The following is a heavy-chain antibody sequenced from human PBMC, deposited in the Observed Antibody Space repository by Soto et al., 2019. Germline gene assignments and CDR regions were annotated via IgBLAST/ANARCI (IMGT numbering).Heavy chain of an antibody. CDR1: GYTFTSYG. D-gene: IGHD3-22*01. CDR2: ISAYNGNT. Sequence: QVQLVQSGAEVKKPGASVKVSCKASGYTFTSYGISWVRQAPGQGLEWMGWISAYNGNTNYAQKLQGRVTMTTDTSTSTAYMELTSLRSDDTAVYYCARDRYYYDSSGYPGDWGQGTLVTVSS. J-gene: IGHJ4*02. V-gene: IGHV1-18*01. CDR3: ARDRYYYDSSGYPGD.